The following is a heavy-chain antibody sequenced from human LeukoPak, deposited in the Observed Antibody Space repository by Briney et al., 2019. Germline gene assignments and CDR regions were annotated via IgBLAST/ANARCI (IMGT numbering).Heavy chain of an antibody. Sequence: GESLRISCKGSGYSFTSYWISWVRQMPGKRLEWMGRIDPSDSYTNYSPSFQGHVTISADKSISTAYLQWSSLKASDTAMYYCATTYLGVRGVIPRDYWGQGTLVTVSS. V-gene: IGHV5-10-1*01. D-gene: IGHD3-10*01. CDR3: ATTYLGVRGVIPRDY. J-gene: IGHJ4*02. CDR1: GYSFTSYW. CDR2: IDPSDSYT.